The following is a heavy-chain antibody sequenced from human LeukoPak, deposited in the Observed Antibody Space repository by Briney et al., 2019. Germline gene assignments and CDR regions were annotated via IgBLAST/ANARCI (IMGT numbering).Heavy chain of an antibody. CDR1: GFPFCSYY. J-gene: IGHJ4*02. Sequence: GGSLRLSCAASGFPFCSYYVNWARQAPGKGLEWVSCISSRSTYIFYSDSVRGRFAISRDDARNSLHLQLNSLRAEDTAVYYCVRENQGSFDYWGQGSLVTVSS. CDR2: ISSRSTYI. CDR3: VRENQGSFDY. V-gene: IGHV3-21*01.